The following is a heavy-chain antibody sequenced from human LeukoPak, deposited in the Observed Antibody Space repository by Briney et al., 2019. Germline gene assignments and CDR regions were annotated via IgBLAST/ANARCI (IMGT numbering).Heavy chain of an antibody. V-gene: IGHV3-21*01. CDR3: AKAWPNYYYDSSGYPAIDY. Sequence: NPGGSLRLSCAASGFTFSSYSMNWVRQAPGKGLEWVSSISSSSSYIYYADSMKGRFTISRDNSKNTLYLQMNSLRAEDTAVYYCAKAWPNYYYDSSGYPAIDYWGQGTLVTVSS. CDR1: GFTFSSYS. D-gene: IGHD3-22*01. CDR2: ISSSSSYI. J-gene: IGHJ4*02.